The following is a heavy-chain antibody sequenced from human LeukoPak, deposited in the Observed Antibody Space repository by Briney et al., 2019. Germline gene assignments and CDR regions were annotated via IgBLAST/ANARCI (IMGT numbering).Heavy chain of an antibody. Sequence: GGSLRLSCAASGLTFSNYNMNWVRQAPGEGLEWVSFISSSSNYIYYADSVRGRFTISRDNAKNSLYLQMNSLRAEDTAVYYCARGTPTTRDFDYWGQGTLVTVSS. CDR2: ISSSSNYI. CDR3: ARGTPTTRDFDY. CDR1: GLTFSNYN. V-gene: IGHV3-21*01. J-gene: IGHJ4*02. D-gene: IGHD4-11*01.